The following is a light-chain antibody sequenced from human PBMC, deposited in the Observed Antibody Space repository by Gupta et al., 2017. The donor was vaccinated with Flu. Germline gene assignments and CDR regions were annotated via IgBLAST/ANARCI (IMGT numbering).Light chain of an antibody. CDR3: WQALHCPRT. CDR1: PSSRTSNAHTY. J-gene: IGKJ2*01. Sequence: VAPAHPASTSCTARPSSRTSNAHTYLAWYPQKPGQTPRLLLSLGSAPACGVPHRISGSGSGTAFTLIIIRVESPDVGVYSCWQALHCPRTFGQGTKVEIK. CDR2: LGS. V-gene: IGKV2-28*01.